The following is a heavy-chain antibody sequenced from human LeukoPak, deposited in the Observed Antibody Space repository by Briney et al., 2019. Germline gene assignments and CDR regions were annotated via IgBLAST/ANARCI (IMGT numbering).Heavy chain of an antibody. D-gene: IGHD3-10*01. Sequence: SSETLSLTCTVSGGSISSHYWSWIRQPPGKGLEWIGYVENYGRTECIPSLQSRVTLSVDTSKNQFSLKLNSVTAADTAVYYCAREVFGAYFDLWGQGTLVTVSS. J-gene: IGHJ4*02. CDR1: GGSISSHY. V-gene: IGHV4-59*11. CDR2: VENYGRT. CDR3: AREVFGAYFDL.